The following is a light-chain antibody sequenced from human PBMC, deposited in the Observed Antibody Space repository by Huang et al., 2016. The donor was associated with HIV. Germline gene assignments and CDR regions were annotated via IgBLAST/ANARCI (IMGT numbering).Light chain of an antibody. CDR3: QQYDNLPPKVT. Sequence: DIQMTQSPSSLSASVGDRVTITCQASQDINNYLNWYQQKPGKAPKLMIYDASNLETGVPSRVSGSGSGTDFSFTISSLQPEDIATYYCQQYDNLPPKVTFGPGTKVDIK. V-gene: IGKV1-33*01. CDR1: QDINNY. CDR2: DAS. J-gene: IGKJ3*01.